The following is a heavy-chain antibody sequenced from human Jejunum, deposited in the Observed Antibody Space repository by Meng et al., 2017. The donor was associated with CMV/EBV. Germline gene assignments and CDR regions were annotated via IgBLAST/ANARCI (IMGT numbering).Heavy chain of an antibody. CDR1: FSNYS. D-gene: IGHD1-1*01. CDR2: IWRDESSWRDVSDR. V-gene: IGHV3-30*02. J-gene: IGHJ4*02. Sequence: FSNYSMHWVRQAPGKGLEWVAFIWRDESSWRDVSDRHYADSVKGRFTISRDNSKNTLYLQMNSLRADDTAVYYCARDAHNQNFDYWGQGTLVTVSS. CDR3: ARDAHNQNFDY.